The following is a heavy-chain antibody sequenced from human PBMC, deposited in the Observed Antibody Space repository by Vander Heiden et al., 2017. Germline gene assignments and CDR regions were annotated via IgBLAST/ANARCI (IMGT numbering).Heavy chain of an antibody. Sequence: QVQLGESGGGVVQPGRSLRLSCAASGFTVSSYGMHGVRQAQGKGLEWVAGIWYDGSNKYYADSVKGRFTISRDNSKNTLYLQMNSLRAEDTAVYYCARVMTTVTSWGQGTLVTVSS. D-gene: IGHD4-17*01. CDR1: GFTVSSYG. CDR3: ARVMTTVTS. V-gene: IGHV3-33*01. CDR2: IWYDGSNK. J-gene: IGHJ4*02.